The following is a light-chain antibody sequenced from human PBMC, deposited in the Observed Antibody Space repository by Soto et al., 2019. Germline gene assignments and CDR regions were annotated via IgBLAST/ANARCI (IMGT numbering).Light chain of an antibody. CDR2: GAS. J-gene: IGKJ1*01. CDR3: QQYNKWPRT. CDR1: QSVSSN. V-gene: IGKV3-15*01. Sequence: IGMPQSPSTLSVSPGERATLSCRASQSVSSNLAWYQQKPGQAPRLLIYGASTRATGIPARFSGSGSGTEFTLTISSLQSEDFAVYYCQQYNKWPRTFGQGTKVDIK.